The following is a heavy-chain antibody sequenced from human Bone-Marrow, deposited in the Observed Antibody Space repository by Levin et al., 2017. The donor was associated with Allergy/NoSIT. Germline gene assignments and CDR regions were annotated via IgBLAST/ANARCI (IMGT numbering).Heavy chain of an antibody. J-gene: IGHJ4*02. V-gene: IGHV3-74*01. CDR2: INSDGSST. CDR1: GFTFSSYW. CDR3: ARGTGETGDYPLGY. Sequence: GGSLRLSCAASGFTFSSYWMYWVRQAPGKGLVWVSRINSDGSSTIYADFVKGRFTISRDNAKNTLYVQMNSLRAEDTAVYYCARGTGETGDYPLGYWGQGTLVTVSS. D-gene: IGHD5-12*01.